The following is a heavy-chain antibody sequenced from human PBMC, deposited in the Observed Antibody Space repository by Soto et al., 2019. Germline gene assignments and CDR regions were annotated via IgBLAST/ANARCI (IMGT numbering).Heavy chain of an antibody. CDR2: IWYVGSNK. D-gene: IGHD3-22*01. Sequence: PGGSLTLSSVAFGFTFSSYGMHWVRQATGKGMEWGAVIWYVGSNKHYADSAKGRFTIYRDKSKNTRYLRMNSLRAADTAVYFFARGAETLDYYDSKPEYWGQGTLVTGSS. CDR3: ARGAETLDYYDSKPEY. J-gene: IGHJ4*02. CDR1: GFTFSSYG. V-gene: IGHV3-33*01.